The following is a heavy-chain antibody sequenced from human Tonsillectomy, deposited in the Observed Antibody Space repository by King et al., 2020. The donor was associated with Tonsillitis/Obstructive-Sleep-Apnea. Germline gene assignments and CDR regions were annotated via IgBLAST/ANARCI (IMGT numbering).Heavy chain of an antibody. J-gene: IGHJ4*02. CDR3: AGSMTTITSFDY. V-gene: IGHV3-66*01. CDR2: IYTGDAT. CDR1: EFTVGNNY. D-gene: IGHD4-11*01. Sequence: VQLVESGGGLVQPGGSLRLSCAASEFTVGNNYMSGVRQAPGKGLEWVSVIYTGDATDYADSVRGRFTISRDNSKNTLYFQMNSLRAEDTAIYYCAGSMTTITSFDYWGQGTLVTVSS.